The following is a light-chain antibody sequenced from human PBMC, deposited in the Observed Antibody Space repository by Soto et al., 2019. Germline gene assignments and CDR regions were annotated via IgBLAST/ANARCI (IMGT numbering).Light chain of an antibody. J-gene: IGKJ1*01. Sequence: DIQMTQSPATLSGSVGDRVTITCRASQTISSWLAWYKQKPGKAPKRLIYKASTLKSGVPSRFSGSGSGTEFTLTISSLQPDDVATYYCQHYNSYAEAYGQGTKGEL. V-gene: IGKV1-5*03. CDR3: QHYNSYAEA. CDR2: KAS. CDR1: QTISSW.